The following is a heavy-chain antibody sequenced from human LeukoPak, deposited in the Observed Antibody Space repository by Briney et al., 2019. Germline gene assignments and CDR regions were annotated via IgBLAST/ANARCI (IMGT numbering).Heavy chain of an antibody. CDR2: ISSSGSTI. V-gene: IGHV3-48*03. J-gene: IGHJ5*02. D-gene: IGHD4-11*01. Sequence: SGGPLRLSCAASGFTFSSYEMNWVRQAPGKGLEWVSYISSSGSTIYYADSVKGRFTISRDNAKNSLYLQMNSLRAEDTAVYYCARLNSNYIEVGWFDPWGQGTLVTVSS. CDR3: ARLNSNYIEVGWFDP. CDR1: GFTFSSYE.